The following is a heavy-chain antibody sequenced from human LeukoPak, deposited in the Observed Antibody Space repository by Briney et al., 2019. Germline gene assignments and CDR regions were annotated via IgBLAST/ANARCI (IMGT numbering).Heavy chain of an antibody. CDR1: GFTFSSYE. D-gene: IGHD6-13*01. Sequence: PGGSLRLSCAASGFTFSSYEMNWVRQAPGKGLGWVSYISSSGSTIYYADSVKGRFTISRDNAKNSLYLQMNSLRDEDTAVYYCARRIAAAATDDYYGMDVWGQGTTVTVSS. V-gene: IGHV3-48*03. CDR2: ISSSGSTI. J-gene: IGHJ6*02. CDR3: ARRIAAAATDDYYGMDV.